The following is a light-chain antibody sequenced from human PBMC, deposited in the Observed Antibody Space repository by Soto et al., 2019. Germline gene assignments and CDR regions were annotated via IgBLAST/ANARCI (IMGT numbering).Light chain of an antibody. Sequence: DIPMTQSPSTLSASVGDRVTITCRASQSISSWLAWYQQKPGKAPKLLIYDASSLESGLPSRFSGSRSGTEFTTTISSLQPDDFATYYCQQYNSYRTFGQGTKVEIK. J-gene: IGKJ1*01. CDR3: QQYNSYRT. CDR2: DAS. CDR1: QSISSW. V-gene: IGKV1-5*01.